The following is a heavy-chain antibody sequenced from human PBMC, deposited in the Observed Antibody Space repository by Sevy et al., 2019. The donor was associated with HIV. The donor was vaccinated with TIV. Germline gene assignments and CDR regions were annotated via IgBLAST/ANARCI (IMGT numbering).Heavy chain of an antibody. CDR3: AKVLYDSSGYYQEPRYYFDY. CDR1: GFTFSSYA. Sequence: GGSLRLSCAASGFTFSSYAMSWVRQAPGKGLEWVSAISGSGGSTYYADSVKGRFTISRDNSKNTLYLQMNSLRAEDTAVYYCAKVLYDSSGYYQEPRYYFDYWGQGTLVTVSS. D-gene: IGHD3-22*01. CDR2: ISGSGGST. J-gene: IGHJ4*02. V-gene: IGHV3-23*01.